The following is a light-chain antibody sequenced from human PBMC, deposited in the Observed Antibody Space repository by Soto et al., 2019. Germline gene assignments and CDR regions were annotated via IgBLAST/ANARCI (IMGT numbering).Light chain of an antibody. CDR1: QTISSW. V-gene: IGKV1-5*03. Sequence: DIQMTQSASALFGAVADRVTITCRASQTISSWLAWYQQKPGKAPKLLIYKASTLKSGVPSRFSGSGSGTEFTLTIRSLQPDDFATYYCQHYNSYSEAFGQGPKV. CDR3: QHYNSYSEA. CDR2: KAS. J-gene: IGKJ1*01.